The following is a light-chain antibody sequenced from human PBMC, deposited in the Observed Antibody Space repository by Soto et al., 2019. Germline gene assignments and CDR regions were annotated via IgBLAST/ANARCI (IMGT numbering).Light chain of an antibody. CDR1: QGISSY. CDR2: AAS. CDR3: QQLNSYPRT. Sequence: DIQLTQSPSFLSASVGDRVTITCRAGQGISSYLAWYQQKPGKAPKLLIYAASTLQSGVPSRFSGSGSGTAFTLTISSLQPEDFATYYCQQLNSYPRTFGQGTKVEIK. J-gene: IGKJ1*01. V-gene: IGKV1-9*01.